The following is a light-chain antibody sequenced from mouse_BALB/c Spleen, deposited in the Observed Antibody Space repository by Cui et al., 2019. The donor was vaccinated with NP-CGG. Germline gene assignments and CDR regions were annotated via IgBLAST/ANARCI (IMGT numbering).Light chain of an antibody. Sequence: AVVTQESALTTSPGETVTLTCRSSIGAVTTSNYANWVQEKPDHLFTGLIGGTNNRAPSVPARFSGSLIGDKAALTITGAQTEDEAIYFCALWYSNHWVFGGGTKLTVL. CDR1: IGAVTTSNY. J-gene: IGLJ1*01. CDR3: ALWYSNHWV. CDR2: GTN. V-gene: IGLV1*01.